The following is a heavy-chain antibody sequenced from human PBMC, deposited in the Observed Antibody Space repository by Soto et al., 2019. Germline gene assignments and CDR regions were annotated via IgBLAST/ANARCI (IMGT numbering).Heavy chain of an antibody. CDR1: GYTFTGYY. J-gene: IGHJ6*02. V-gene: IGHV1-2*04. CDR3: ARGNWNDERYGMDV. Sequence: ASVKVSCKASGYTFTGYYMHWVRQAPGQGLEWMGWINPNSGGTNYAQKFQGWVTMTRDTSISTAYMELSRLRSDDTAVYYCARGNWNDERYGMDVWGQGPTVTVSS. D-gene: IGHD1-20*01. CDR2: INPNSGGT.